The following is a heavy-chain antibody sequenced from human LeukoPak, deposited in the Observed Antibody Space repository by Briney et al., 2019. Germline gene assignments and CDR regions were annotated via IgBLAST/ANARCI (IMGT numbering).Heavy chain of an antibody. Sequence: GGSLRLSCAASGFTFSSYWMSWVRQAPGKGLEWVANINQDGGETNYVDSVKGRFTISRDNTKNSLYLQMNSLRAEDTAVYYCSESLNYWGQGTLVTVSS. J-gene: IGHJ4*02. V-gene: IGHV3-7*01. CDR1: GFTFSSYW. CDR3: SESLNY. CDR2: INQDGGET.